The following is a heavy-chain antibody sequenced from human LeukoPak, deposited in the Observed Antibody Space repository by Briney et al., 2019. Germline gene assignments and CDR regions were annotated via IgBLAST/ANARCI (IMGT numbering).Heavy chain of an antibody. CDR2: ISWDGGST. D-gene: IGHD3-10*01. Sequence: QPGGSLRLSCAASGFTFDDYAMHWIRQAPGKGLEWVSLISWDGGSTYYADSVKGRFTISRDNSKNSLYLQMYSLRAEDTALYYCAKDSRWFGELVDYWGQGTLVTVSS. J-gene: IGHJ4*02. CDR3: AKDSRWFGELVDY. CDR1: GFTFDDYA. V-gene: IGHV3-43D*03.